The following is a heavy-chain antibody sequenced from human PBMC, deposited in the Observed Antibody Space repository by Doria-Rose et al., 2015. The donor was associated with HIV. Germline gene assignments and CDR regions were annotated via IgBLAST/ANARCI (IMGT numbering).Heavy chain of an antibody. CDR1: GVSLSSPGVG. V-gene: IGHV2-26*01. J-gene: IGHJ4*02. D-gene: IGHD6-13*01. CDR3: ARIKSSRWYHKYYFDF. Sequence: QESGPVLVRPTETLTLTCTVSGVSLSSPGVGVSWIRQPPGKALEWHAHSFSDDDRSYRTSLQSRLNISRGTSKSQVVLTMTDMDPVDTATYYCARIKSSRWYHKYYFDFWGQGTLVIVSA. CDR2: SFSDDDR.